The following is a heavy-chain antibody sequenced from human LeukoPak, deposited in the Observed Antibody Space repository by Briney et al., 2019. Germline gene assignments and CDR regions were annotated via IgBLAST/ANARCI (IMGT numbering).Heavy chain of an antibody. V-gene: IGHV4-31*03. CDR1: GGSIYSGGYY. Sequence: SQTLSLTCTVSGGSIYSGGYYWSWIRQHPGKGLEWIGYIYCSGSTDYNPSLKSRLTMSVDTSKNQFSLKLSSVTAADTAVYYCANRRFYDSTGYFSYWGQGTLVTVSS. CDR2: IYCSGST. J-gene: IGHJ4*02. CDR3: ANRRFYDSTGYFSY. D-gene: IGHD3-22*01.